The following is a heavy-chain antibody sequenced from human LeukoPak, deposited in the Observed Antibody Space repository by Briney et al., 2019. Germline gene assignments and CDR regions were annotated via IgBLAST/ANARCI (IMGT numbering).Heavy chain of an antibody. V-gene: IGHV3-21*01. D-gene: IGHD2-21*01. CDR2: ISSSSSYI. J-gene: IGHJ4*02. CDR1: GFTFSSYS. Sequence: KSGGSLRLSCAASGFTFSSYSMNWVRQAPGKGLEWVSSISSSSSYIYYADSVKGRFTISRDNAKNSLYLQMNSLRAEDTAVYYCARDLLRIAYCGGDCYSAAGYWGQGTLVTVSS. CDR3: ARDLLRIAYCGGDCYSAAGY.